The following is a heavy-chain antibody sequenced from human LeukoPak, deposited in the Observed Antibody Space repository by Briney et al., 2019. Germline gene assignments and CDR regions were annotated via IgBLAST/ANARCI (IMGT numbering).Heavy chain of an antibody. CDR2: IYPGDSDT. Sequence: GESLKISCKGSGYSFTSYWIGWVRQMPGKGLEWMGIIYPGDSDTRYSPSFQGQVTISADKSISTAYLQWSGLKASDTAMYYCAYCSSTSCSRTGFDYWGQGTLVTVSS. CDR1: GYSFTSYW. V-gene: IGHV5-51*01. J-gene: IGHJ4*02. D-gene: IGHD2-2*01. CDR3: AYCSSTSCSRTGFDY.